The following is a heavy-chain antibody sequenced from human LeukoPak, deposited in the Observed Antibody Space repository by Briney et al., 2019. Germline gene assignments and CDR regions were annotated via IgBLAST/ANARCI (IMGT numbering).Heavy chain of an antibody. CDR2: ISGSGGST. CDR1: GFTFSSYA. CDR3: AKGGVTMVRGELFK. V-gene: IGHV3-23*01. J-gene: IGHJ4*02. D-gene: IGHD3-10*01. Sequence: GGSLRLSCAASGFTFSSYAMTWVGQSPGKGLEWLSAISGSGGSTYYADSLKGRFTIYRENSQNPVYLQMHSLRAEDMAVYYCAKGGVTMVRGELFKWGEGTQVTVSS.